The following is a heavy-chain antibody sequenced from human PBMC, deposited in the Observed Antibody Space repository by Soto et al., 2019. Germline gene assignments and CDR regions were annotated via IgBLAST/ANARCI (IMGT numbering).Heavy chain of an antibody. J-gene: IGHJ4*02. Sequence: QVQLVQSGAEVRQPASSVKVSCKTSGGTFSSYAISWVRQAPGQGLKWMGGIVPIVDTATYAQKFQGRVTIAADAHTSLAELELTRLGSEDTSASYCVRVVVIPGHTDYWGKGTLVTVS. D-gene: IGHD2-15*01. CDR2: IVPIVDTA. CDR1: GGTFSSYA. V-gene: IGHV1-69*12. CDR3: VRVVVIPGHTDY.